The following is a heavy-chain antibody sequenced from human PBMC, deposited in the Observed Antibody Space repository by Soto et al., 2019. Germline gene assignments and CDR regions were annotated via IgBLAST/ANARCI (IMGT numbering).Heavy chain of an antibody. D-gene: IGHD2-2*01. J-gene: IGHJ6*02. CDR3: TTVAIVVVPAALAYNYYGMDV. CDR1: GFTFSNAW. V-gene: IGHV3-15*07. Sequence: GGSLRLSCAASGFTFSNAWMNWVRQAPGKGLEWVGRIKSKTDGGTTDYAAPVKGRFTISRDDSKNTLYLQMNSLKTEDTAVYYCTTVAIVVVPAALAYNYYGMDVWGQGPTVTVSS. CDR2: IKSKTDGGTT.